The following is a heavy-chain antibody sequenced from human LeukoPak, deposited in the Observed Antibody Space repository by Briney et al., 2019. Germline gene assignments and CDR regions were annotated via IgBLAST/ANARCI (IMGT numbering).Heavy chain of an antibody. D-gene: IGHD6-13*01. V-gene: IGHV3-74*01. J-gene: IGHJ4*02. Sequence: KSGGSLRLSCVVSGFTSGFTFSSRWMHWVRQAPGKGLVWVSLVKNDGSTNYADSAKGRVTVSRDNAENTLYLQMNNLRVEDTALYFCHPLGYNWGQGTLVTVSS. CDR1: GFTFSSRW. CDR3: HPLGYN. CDR2: VKNDGST.